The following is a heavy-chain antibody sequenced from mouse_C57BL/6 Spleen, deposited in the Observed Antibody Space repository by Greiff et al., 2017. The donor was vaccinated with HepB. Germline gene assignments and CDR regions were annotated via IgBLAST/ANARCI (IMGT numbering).Heavy chain of an antibody. CDR3: ARWDYDYPYVDY. CDR2: IDPSDSYT. V-gene: IGHV1-50*01. D-gene: IGHD2-4*01. J-gene: IGHJ2*01. Sequence: QVQLQQPGAELVKPGASVKLSCKASGYTFTSYWMQWVKQRPGQGLEWIGEIDPSDSYTNYNQKFKGKATLTVDTSSSTAYMQLSSLTSEDSAVYYCARWDYDYPYVDYWGQGTTLTVSS. CDR1: GYTFTSYW.